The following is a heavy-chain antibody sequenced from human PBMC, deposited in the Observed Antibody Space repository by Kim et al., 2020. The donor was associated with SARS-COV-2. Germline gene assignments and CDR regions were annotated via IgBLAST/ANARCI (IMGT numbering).Heavy chain of an antibody. V-gene: IGHV3-72*01. D-gene: IGHD1-26*01. CDR3: ARGGELAGGGGMDV. CDR1: GFTFSDYY. Sequence: GGSLRLSCAASGFTFSDYYMDWVRQAPGKGLEWVGRSRNKRNNYITEYGASVKGRFTISRDDSEDSLYLHMNSLKAEDMAVYYCARGGELAGGGGMDVWGQGTTVIVSS. CDR2: SRNKRNNYIT. J-gene: IGHJ6*02.